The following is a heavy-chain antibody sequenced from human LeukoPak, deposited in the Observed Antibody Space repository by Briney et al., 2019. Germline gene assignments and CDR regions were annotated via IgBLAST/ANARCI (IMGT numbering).Heavy chain of an antibody. J-gene: IGHJ4*02. D-gene: IGHD3-22*01. CDR3: ARGRALDSYDSSGYFPDY. V-gene: IGHV4-59*12. CDR2: IYSSGST. CDR1: GGSISSYY. Sequence: NPSETLSLTCTVSGGSISSYYWSWIRQPPGKGLEWIGYIYSSGSTYYNPSLKSRVTISVDTSKSQFSLRLSSVTAADTAVYYCARGRALDSYDSSGYFPDYWGQGTLVTVSS.